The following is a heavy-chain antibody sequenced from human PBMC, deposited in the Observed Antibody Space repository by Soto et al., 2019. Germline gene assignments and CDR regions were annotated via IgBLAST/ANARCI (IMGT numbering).Heavy chain of an antibody. CDR3: VRDCYDNSGYPNTFDM. J-gene: IGHJ3*02. CDR1: EFTLSRHT. D-gene: IGHD3-22*01. V-gene: IGHV3-21*01. Sequence: GRSLKLSCAASEFTLSRHTMNWVRQAPGKGLEWVSFIGSRTSDIYYADSVKGRFTISRDNAKNSLYLDLTRLRAEDTAVYFCVRDCYDNSGYPNTFDMWGQGTMVTVSS. CDR2: IGSRTSDI.